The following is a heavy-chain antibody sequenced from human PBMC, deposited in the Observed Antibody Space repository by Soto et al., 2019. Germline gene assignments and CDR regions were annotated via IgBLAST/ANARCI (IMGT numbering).Heavy chain of an antibody. V-gene: IGHV3-33*06. CDR1: GFTFSIYG. D-gene: IGHD3-3*01. CDR2: IWYDGSNK. J-gene: IGHJ6*02. Sequence: GGSLRLSCAASGFTFSIYGMHWFRQAPGKGLEWVAVIWYDGSNKYYADSVKGRFTISRDNSKNTLYLQMNSLRAEDTAVYYCAKGHGVICGVPIYYYCGMDVWGQGTTVTVSS. CDR3: AKGHGVICGVPIYYYCGMDV.